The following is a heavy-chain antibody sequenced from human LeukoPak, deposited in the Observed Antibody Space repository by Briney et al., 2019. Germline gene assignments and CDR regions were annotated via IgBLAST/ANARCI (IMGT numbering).Heavy chain of an antibody. Sequence: SETLSLTCTVSGGSISSYYWSWIRQPPGKGLEWIGYIYYSGSTNYNPSLKSRVTISVDTSKNQFSLKLSSVTAAGTAVYYCARQKPYGYCSSTSCPRIYYYYYYMDVWGKGTTVTISS. CDR2: IYYSGST. J-gene: IGHJ6*03. CDR1: GGSISSYY. V-gene: IGHV4-59*01. CDR3: ARQKPYGYCSSTSCPRIYYYYYYMDV. D-gene: IGHD2-2*01.